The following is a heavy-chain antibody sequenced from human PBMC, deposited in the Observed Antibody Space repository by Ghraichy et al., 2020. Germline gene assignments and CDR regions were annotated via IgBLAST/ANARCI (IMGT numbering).Heavy chain of an antibody. Sequence: GGSLRLSCAASGFTVSSNYMSWVRQAPGKGLEWVSVIYSGGSAYYADSVKGRFTISRDNSKNTLYLQMNSLRAEDTAVYYCARGVVVAATPIDYWGQGTLVTVSS. CDR3: ARGVVVAATPIDY. D-gene: IGHD2-15*01. CDR2: IYSGGSA. CDR1: GFTVSSNY. J-gene: IGHJ4*02. V-gene: IGHV3-66*01.